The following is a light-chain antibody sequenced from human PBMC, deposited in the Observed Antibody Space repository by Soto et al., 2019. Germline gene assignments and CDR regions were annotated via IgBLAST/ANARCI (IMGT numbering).Light chain of an antibody. CDR3: QQRSNWPTIT. CDR1: QSVGSY. J-gene: IGKJ5*01. CDR2: DAS. V-gene: IGKV3-11*01. Sequence: EIVLTQSPATLSLSPGERATLSCRASQSVGSYLAWYQQKPGQAPRLLIYDASNRATGIPARFSGXGSGTDFTLTISSLEPEDFAVYYCQQRSNWPTITFGQGTRLEIK.